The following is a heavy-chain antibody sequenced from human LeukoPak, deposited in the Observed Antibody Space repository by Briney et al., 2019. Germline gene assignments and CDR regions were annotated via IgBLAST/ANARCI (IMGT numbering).Heavy chain of an antibody. J-gene: IGHJ6*02. V-gene: IGHV4-39*01. CDR2: IYYRGST. CDR3: ARQQSNWASGPGMDV. Sequence: PSQTLSPTCTVYSGSISTSTYYWDWLRQPPGKGLEWIGSIYYRGSTYYNPSRKSRSTISEDTSKNQFSLRLSSVTAADTAMYYCARQQSNWASGPGMDVWGQGTTVTVSS. D-gene: IGHD7-27*01. CDR1: SGSISTSTYY.